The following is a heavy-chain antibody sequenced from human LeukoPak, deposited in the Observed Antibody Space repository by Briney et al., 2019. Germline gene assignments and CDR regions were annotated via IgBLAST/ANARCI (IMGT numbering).Heavy chain of an antibody. D-gene: IGHD3-10*01. V-gene: IGHV1-3*01. J-gene: IGHJ4*02. CDR3: AIQIRGVIY. CDR2: INAGNGNT. CDR1: EYTFTSTV. Sequence: ASVTVSCKASEYTFTSTVMHWVRQAPGQRLEWMGWINAGNGNTKYSQKFQGRVTITRDTSASTAYMELSSLRSEDTAVYYCAIQIRGVIYWGQGTLVTVSS.